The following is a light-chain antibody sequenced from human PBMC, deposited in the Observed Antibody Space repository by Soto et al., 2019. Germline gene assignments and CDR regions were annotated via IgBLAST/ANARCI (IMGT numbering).Light chain of an antibody. CDR2: AAS. CDR1: PGISSW. J-gene: IGKJ5*01. V-gene: IGKV1-12*01. Sequence: IQITQSPSSVSAAVGGRATITCRASPGISSWLAWYQQKPGQAPKLLIYAASSLPSGVPSRFSGSGSGTDFTLTISVLQPEDFATYYCQQANSFPRTVGQGTRLEIK. CDR3: QQANSFPRT.